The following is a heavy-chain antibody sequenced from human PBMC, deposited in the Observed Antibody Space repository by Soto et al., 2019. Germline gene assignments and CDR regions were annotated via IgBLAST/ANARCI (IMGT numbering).Heavy chain of an antibody. D-gene: IGHD2-15*01. J-gene: IGHJ3*02. CDR3: ASCSGGSCANFDAFDI. CDR2: INPNSGGT. CDR1: GYTFTSYY. V-gene: IGHV1-2*04. Sequence: GASVKVSCKASGYTFTSYYMHWVRQAPGQGLEWMGWINPNSGGTNYAQKFQGWVTMTRDTSISTAYMELSRLRSDDTAVYYCASCSGGSCANFDAFDIWGQGTMVTVSS.